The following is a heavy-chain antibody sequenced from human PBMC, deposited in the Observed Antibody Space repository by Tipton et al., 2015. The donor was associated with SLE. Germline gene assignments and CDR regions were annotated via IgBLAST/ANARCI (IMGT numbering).Heavy chain of an antibody. CDR1: GGSISSDYY. CDR3: ASQREARIAARPSWYFDL. J-gene: IGHJ2*01. D-gene: IGHD6-6*01. V-gene: IGHV4-30-4*01. Sequence: TLSLTCTVSGGSISSDYYWSWIRQPPGKGLEWIGYIYYSGSTYYNPSLKSRVTISVDTSKNQFSLKLSSVTAADTAVYYCASQREARIAARPSWYFDLWGRGTLVTVSS. CDR2: IYYSGST.